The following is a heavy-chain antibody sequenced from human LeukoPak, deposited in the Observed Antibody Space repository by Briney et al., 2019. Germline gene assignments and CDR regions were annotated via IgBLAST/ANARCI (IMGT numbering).Heavy chain of an antibody. CDR1: GYRFNGYW. CDR3: ARGFCSSTGCYPAPFNY. J-gene: IGHJ4*02. D-gene: IGHD2-2*01. CDR2: IYPDDSET. V-gene: IGHV5-51*01. Sequence: GESLKISCKGSGYRFNGYWIGWVRQMSGKGLEWMGVIYPDDSETRYSPSFQGQVTISVDKSISTAFLHWSSLKASDTAMYFCARGFCSSTGCYPAPFNYRGQGTLVTVSS.